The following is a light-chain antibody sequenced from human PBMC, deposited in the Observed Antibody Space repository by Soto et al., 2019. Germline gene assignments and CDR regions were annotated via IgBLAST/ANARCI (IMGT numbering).Light chain of an antibody. V-gene: IGKV3-20*01. Sequence: EIVLTQFPGALSLSPGERVTLSCRASQTVSNTYLAWYQQKSGQAPKFLIYGASNRATGIPDRCSGSGSGTDFTLTISSLEPDDFAVYYCQQYGALPPTFGGGTKVEIK. CDR2: GAS. CDR1: QTVSNTY. CDR3: QQYGALPPT. J-gene: IGKJ4*01.